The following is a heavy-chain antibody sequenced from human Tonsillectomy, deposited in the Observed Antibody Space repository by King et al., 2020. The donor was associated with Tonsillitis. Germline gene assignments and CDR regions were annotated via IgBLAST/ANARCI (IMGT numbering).Heavy chain of an antibody. D-gene: IGHD1-1*01. CDR3: ARQILEYLPAFDL. J-gene: IGHJ2*01. CDR2: FYNAVST. V-gene: IGHV3-53*02. CDR1: GVNVSTNY. Sequence: VQLVETGGGLIQPGGSLRLSCTGSGVNVSTNYMSWVRQAPGKGLEWVAVFYNAVSTYYAESVQGRFTVSRDNSKNTEYLQMNSLTAEDTAVYYCARQILEYLPAFDLWGRGTLVTVSS.